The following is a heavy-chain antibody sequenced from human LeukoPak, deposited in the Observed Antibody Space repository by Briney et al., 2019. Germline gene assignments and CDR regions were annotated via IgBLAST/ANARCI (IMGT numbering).Heavy chain of an antibody. Sequence: PGGSLRLSCAASGFTFSSYWMHWVRQAPGKGLEWVSAISGSGGSTYYADSVKGRFTISRDNSKNTLYLQMNSLRAEDTAVYYCAKSLWFDGGYFDYWGQGTLVTVSS. V-gene: IGHV3-23*01. CDR3: AKSLWFDGGYFDY. D-gene: IGHD2-21*01. CDR1: GFTFSSYW. CDR2: ISGSGGST. J-gene: IGHJ4*02.